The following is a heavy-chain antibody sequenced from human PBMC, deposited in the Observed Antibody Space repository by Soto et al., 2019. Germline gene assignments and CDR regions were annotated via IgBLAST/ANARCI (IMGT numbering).Heavy chain of an antibody. CDR3: ARHLTQRYYYYGMDV. CDR2: IYPGDSDT. CDR1: GYSFTSYW. J-gene: IGHJ6*02. Sequence: PGESLKISCKGSGYSFTSYWIGWVRQMPGKGLEWMGIIYPGDSDTRYSPSFQGQATISADKSISTAYLQWSSLKASDTAMYYCARHLTQRYYYYGMDVWGQGTTVTVSS. V-gene: IGHV5-51*01.